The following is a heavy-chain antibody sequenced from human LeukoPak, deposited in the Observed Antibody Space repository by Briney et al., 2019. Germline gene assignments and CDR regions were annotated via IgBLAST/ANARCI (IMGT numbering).Heavy chain of an antibody. V-gene: IGHV3-30*02. D-gene: IGHD3-3*01. CDR3: AGGKEWGDY. CDR2: IWDDGSRK. CDR1: GFSFSTYG. Sequence: GGSLRLSCVASGFSFSTYGMHWVRQAPGKGLEWVAFIWDDGSRKDYAESVKGRFTISRDNSKKTLYLQMNSLRPEDTAEYYCAGGKEWGDYWGRGTLVIVSS. J-gene: IGHJ4*02.